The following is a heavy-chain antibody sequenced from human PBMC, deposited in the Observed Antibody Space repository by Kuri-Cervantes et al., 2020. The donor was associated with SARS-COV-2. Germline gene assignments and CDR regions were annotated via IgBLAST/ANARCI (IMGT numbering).Heavy chain of an antibody. CDR1: GGSISSHY. Sequence: ESLKISCTVSGGSISSHYWSWIRQPPGKGLEWIGYIYYSGSTNYNPSLKSRVTISVDTSKNQFSLKLSSVTAADTAVYYCVTTVTTTPSYYFDYWGQGTLVTVSS. V-gene: IGHV4-59*08. CDR3: VTTVTTTPSYYFDY. D-gene: IGHD4-17*01. CDR2: IYYSGST. J-gene: IGHJ4*02.